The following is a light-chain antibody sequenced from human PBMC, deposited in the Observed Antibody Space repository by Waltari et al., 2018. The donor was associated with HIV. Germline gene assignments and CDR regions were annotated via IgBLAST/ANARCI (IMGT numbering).Light chain of an antibody. Sequence: QSALTQPASVSASPGESITISCTGANFDIFGYNFVSWFQHHPGKAPKVIIYEVTNRPSGVSNRFSGSKSGNTASLTISGLQPEDEAEYFCISYRSTSSPVFGGGTKLTVL. CDR1: NFDIFGYNF. CDR2: EVT. J-gene: IGLJ3*02. V-gene: IGLV2-14*01. CDR3: ISYRSTSSPV.